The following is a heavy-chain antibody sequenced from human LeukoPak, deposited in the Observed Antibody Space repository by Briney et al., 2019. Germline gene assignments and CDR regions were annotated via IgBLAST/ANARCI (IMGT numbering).Heavy chain of an antibody. D-gene: IGHD6-19*01. CDR2: INPNSAGT. J-gene: IGHJ4*02. V-gene: IGHV1-2*02. Sequence: ASVKVSCKASGYTFTDYYMHWVRQAPGQGLEWMGWINPNSAGTNFAQKFQGGVTMTRDTSISSVYMELTNLRFDDTAVCYCAVTGGGWPPGHFDYWGQGTLVTVSS. CDR1: GYTFTDYY. CDR3: AVTGGGWPPGHFDY.